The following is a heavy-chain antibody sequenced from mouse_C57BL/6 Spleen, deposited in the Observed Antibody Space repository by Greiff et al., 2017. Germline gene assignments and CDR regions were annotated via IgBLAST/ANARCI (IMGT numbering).Heavy chain of an antibody. CDR1: GYTFTSYW. D-gene: IGHD2-3*01. J-gene: IGHJ3*01. CDR2: LHPSDSDT. CDR3: AINDGYYPCAY. V-gene: IGHV1-74*01. Sequence: QVHVKQSGAELVKPGASVKVSCKASGYTFTSYWMHWVKQRPGQGLEWIGRLHPSDSDTNYNQKFKGKATLTVDKSSSTAYMQLSSLTSEDSAVDYCAINDGYYPCAYWGQGTLGTVSA.